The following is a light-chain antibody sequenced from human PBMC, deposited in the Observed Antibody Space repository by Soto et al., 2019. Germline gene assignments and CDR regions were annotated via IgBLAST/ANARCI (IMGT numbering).Light chain of an antibody. V-gene: IGKV3-15*01. CDR1: RSVTSN. CDR3: QQYNNWLSIT. CDR2: GAS. J-gene: IGKJ5*01. Sequence: EIVMTQPPATLSVSPGERSTLSCRASRSVTSNLAWYQQKPGQAPRLLIYGASTRATGIPARFSGSGSGTEFALTISSLQSEDSAVYYCQQYNNWLSITFGQGTRLEI.